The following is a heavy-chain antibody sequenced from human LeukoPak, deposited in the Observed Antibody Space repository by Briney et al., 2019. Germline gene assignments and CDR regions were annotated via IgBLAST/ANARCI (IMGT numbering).Heavy chain of an antibody. V-gene: IGHV1-18*01. CDR2: ISAYTGNT. Sequence: ASVKVSCKASGYTFTSYGISWVRQAPGQGLEWMGWISAYTGNTNYAQKLQGRVTMTTDTSTSTAYMELRSLRSDDTAVYYCARYSDDSYGALAEYFQHWGQGTLVTVSS. CDR3: ARYSDDSYGALAEYFQH. CDR1: GYTFTSYG. D-gene: IGHD5-18*01. J-gene: IGHJ1*01.